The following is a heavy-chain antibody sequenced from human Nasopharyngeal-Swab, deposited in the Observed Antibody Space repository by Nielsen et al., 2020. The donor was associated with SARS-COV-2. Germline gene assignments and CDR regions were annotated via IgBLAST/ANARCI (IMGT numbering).Heavy chain of an antibody. D-gene: IGHD6-13*01. CDR3: ARDAARSWYNWFDP. J-gene: IGHJ5*02. V-gene: IGHV3-9*01. CDR2: ISWNSGTI. Sequence: SLKISWAASGFTFDDYAMHWVRQAPGKGLEWVSGISWNSGTIGYADSVKGRFTISRDNAKNSLFLQMNSLRTEDTALYYCARDAARSWYNWFDPWGQGTLVTVSS. CDR1: GFTFDDYA.